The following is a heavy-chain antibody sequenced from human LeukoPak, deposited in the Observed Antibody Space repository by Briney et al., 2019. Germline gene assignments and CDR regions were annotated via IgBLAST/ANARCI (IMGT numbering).Heavy chain of an antibody. CDR1: GFPFSTYA. D-gene: IGHD6-6*01. CDR3: ARAEYTTSPRIDY. CDR2: ISYDGSNK. J-gene: IGHJ4*02. V-gene: IGHV3-30-3*01. Sequence: GGSLRLSCAASGFPFSTYAMHWFRQAPDKGLEWVAFISYDGSNKYYADSVKGRFTISRDNSKNTLYLQMNSLRPEDTAVYYCARAEYTTSPRIDYWGQGALVTVSS.